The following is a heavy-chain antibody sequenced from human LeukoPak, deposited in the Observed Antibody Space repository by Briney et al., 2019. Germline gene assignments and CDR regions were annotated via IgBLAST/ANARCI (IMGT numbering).Heavy chain of an antibody. CDR1: GGSISSGGYY. CDR3: AATLGIEYNWFDP. J-gene: IGHJ5*02. Sequence: PSQTLSLTCTVSGGSISSGGYYWSWIRQHPGKGLEWIGYIYYSGSTYYNPSLKSRVTISVDTSKNQFSLKLSSVTAADTAVYYCAATLGIEYNWFDPWGQGTLVTVYS. V-gene: IGHV4-31*03. CDR2: IYYSGST.